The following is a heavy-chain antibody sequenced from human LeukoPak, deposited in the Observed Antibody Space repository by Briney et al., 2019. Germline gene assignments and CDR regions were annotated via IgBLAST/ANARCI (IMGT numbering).Heavy chain of an antibody. D-gene: IGHD4-17*01. CDR1: GFTFSNYA. Sequence: PGGSLRLSCAGSGFTFSNYALIWIRQAPGRGLEWVSAIKGSGSFSKYADSVTGRFTISRDNSKNMLYLQMSSLTADDTAIYYCARVPNGDYIGAFDFGGQGTMVTVSS. CDR2: IKGSGSFS. J-gene: IGHJ3*01. CDR3: ARVPNGDYIGAFDF. V-gene: IGHV3-23*01.